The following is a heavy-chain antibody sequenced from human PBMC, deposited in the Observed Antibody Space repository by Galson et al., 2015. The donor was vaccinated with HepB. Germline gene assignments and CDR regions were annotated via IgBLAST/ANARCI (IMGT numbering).Heavy chain of an antibody. CDR2: ISYDGSNK. V-gene: IGHV3-30*18. CDR1: GFTFSSYG. Sequence: SLRLSCAASGFTFSSYGMHWVRQAPGKGLEWVAVISYDGSNKYYADSVKGRFTISRDNSKNTLYLQMNSLRAEDTAVYYCAKDWQQLVPGDYWGQGTLVTVSS. J-gene: IGHJ4*02. CDR3: AKDWQQLVPGDY. D-gene: IGHD6-13*01.